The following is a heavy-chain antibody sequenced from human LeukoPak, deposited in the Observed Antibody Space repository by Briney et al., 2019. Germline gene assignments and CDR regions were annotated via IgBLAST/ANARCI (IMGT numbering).Heavy chain of an antibody. J-gene: IGHJ4*02. D-gene: IGHD4-17*01. CDR2: MNPNSGNT. CDR3: ARGEGVTTVRFDY. V-gene: IGHV1-8*01. Sequence: ASVKVSCKASGYTFTSYDINWVRQATGQGLEWMGWMNPNSGNTGYAQKFQGRVTITADESTSTAYMELSSLRSEDTAVYYCARGEGVTTVRFDYWGQGTLVTVSS. CDR1: GYTFTSYD.